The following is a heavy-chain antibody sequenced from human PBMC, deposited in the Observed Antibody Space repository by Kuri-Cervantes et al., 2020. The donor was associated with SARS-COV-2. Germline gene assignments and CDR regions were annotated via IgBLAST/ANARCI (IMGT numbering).Heavy chain of an antibody. D-gene: IGHD3-16*01. J-gene: IGHJ6*02. CDR3: ARDSLGGYGMDV. CDR1: GGTISSYY. V-gene: IGHV4-59*01. CDR2: IYYSGST. Sequence: SETLSLTCTVSGGTISSYYWSWIRQPPGKGLEWIGYIYYSGSTSYNPSLKSRVTISVDTSKNQFSLKLSSVTAADTAVYYCARDSLGGYGMDVWGQGTLVTVSS.